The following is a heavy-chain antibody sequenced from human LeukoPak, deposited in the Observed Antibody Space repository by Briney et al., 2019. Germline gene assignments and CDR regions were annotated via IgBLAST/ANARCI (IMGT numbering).Heavy chain of an antibody. CDR2: IYSGGST. V-gene: IGHV3-66*01. D-gene: IGHD6-13*01. J-gene: IGHJ4*02. CDR1: GFIVSSNY. Sequence: PGGSLRLSCAASGFIVSSNYMSWVRQAPGKGLEWVSVIYSGGSTYYADSVKGRFTISRDNSKNTLYLQMNSLRAEDTAVYYCARDLGSSWTNPFDYWGQGTLVTVSS. CDR3: ARDLGSSWTNPFDY.